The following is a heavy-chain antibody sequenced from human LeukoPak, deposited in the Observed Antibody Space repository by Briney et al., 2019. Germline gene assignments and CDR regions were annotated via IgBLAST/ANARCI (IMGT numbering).Heavy chain of an antibody. CDR1: QFNFNKFG. CDR3: AKDPNGDYIGTFDI. V-gene: IGHV3-23*01. CDR2: ISGNGVST. D-gene: IGHD4-17*01. Sequence: GESLRLSCATSQFNFNKFGMTWVRQAPGKGLEWVSSISGNGVSTQYADSVQGRFAISRDNSKNTLYLQMNSLRAEDTAVYYCAKDPNGDYIGTFDIWGQGTMVTVSS. J-gene: IGHJ3*02.